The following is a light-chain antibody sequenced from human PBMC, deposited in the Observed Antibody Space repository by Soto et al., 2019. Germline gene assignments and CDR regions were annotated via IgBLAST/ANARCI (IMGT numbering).Light chain of an antibody. CDR1: QTISNY. Sequence: DVQVTQSPSSLSASVGDRVTITCRANQTISNYLNWFQQKPGKAPNLLIYAASSLQSGVPSRFSGSGSGTDFTLTISSLQPEDSATYYCLQDINYPWTFGQGTKVDIK. CDR2: AAS. V-gene: IGKV1-39*01. CDR3: LQDINYPWT. J-gene: IGKJ1*01.